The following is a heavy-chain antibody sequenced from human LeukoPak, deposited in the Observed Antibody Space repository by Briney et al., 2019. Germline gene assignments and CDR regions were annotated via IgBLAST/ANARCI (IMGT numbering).Heavy chain of an antibody. J-gene: IGHJ4*02. CDR3: ARADGAATIIDY. CDR1: GFTFSDYY. V-gene: IGHV3-11*01. CDR2: ISSSGSTI. D-gene: IGHD5-12*01. Sequence: PGGSLRLSCAASGFTFSDYYMSWIRQAPEKGVEWVSYISSSGSTIYYADSVKGRFTISRDNAKNSLYLQMNSLRAEDTAVYYCARADGAATIIDYWGQGTLVTVSS.